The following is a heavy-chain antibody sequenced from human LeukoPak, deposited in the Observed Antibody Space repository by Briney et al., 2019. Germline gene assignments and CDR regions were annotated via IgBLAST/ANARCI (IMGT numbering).Heavy chain of an antibody. CDR1: GGSIGSFF. J-gene: IGHJ5*02. CDR2: IHYSGST. D-gene: IGHD3-16*01. V-gene: IGHV4-59*01. Sequence: PSETLSLTCTVSGGSIGSFFWSWIRQPPGKALEWIGYIHYSGSTKYTPSLKSRVTISVDTSENQFSLTLNSVTAADTAVYYCARSRGGYGDYGSWFDPWGQGILVTVSS. CDR3: ARSRGGYGDYGSWFDP.